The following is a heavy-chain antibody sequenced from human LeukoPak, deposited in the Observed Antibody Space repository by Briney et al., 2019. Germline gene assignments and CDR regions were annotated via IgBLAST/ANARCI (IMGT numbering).Heavy chain of an antibody. CDR2: IYYSGST. Sequence: SETLSLTCTVSGGSISSYYWSWIRQPPGKGLEWIGYIYYSGSTNYNPSLKGRVTISVDTSKNQFSLKLSSVTAADTAVYYCARDRRGVGAAPFDYWGQGTLVTVSS. CDR3: ARDRRGVGAAPFDY. J-gene: IGHJ4*02. V-gene: IGHV4-59*01. CDR1: GGSISSYY. D-gene: IGHD1-26*01.